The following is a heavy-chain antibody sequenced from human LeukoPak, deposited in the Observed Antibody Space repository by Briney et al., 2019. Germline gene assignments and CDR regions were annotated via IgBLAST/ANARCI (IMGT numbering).Heavy chain of an antibody. CDR1: GGTFSSYA. V-gene: IGHV1-69*06. CDR3: ASTVVITSDYYYMDV. CDR2: IIPIFGTA. J-gene: IGHJ6*03. D-gene: IGHD3-22*01. Sequence: GASVKVSCKASGGTFSSYAISWVRQAPGQGLEWMGGIIPIFGTANYAQKFQGRVTITADKSTSTAYMELSSLRSEDTAVYYCASTVVITSDYYYMDVWGKGTTVTVSS.